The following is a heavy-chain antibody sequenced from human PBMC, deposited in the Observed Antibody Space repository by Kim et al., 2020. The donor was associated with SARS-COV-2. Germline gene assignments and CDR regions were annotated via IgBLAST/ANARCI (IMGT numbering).Heavy chain of an antibody. CDR2: INPNSGGT. V-gene: IGHV1-2*02. CDR3: ARRAGITMIVVVYNWFDP. Sequence: ASVKVSCKASGYTFTGYYMHWVRQAPGQGLEWMGWINPNSGGTNYAQKFQGRVTMTRDTSISTAYMELGRLRSDDTAVYYCARRAGITMIVVVYNWFDPWGEGTLVTVSS. J-gene: IGHJ5*02. CDR1: GYTFTGYY. D-gene: IGHD3-22*01.